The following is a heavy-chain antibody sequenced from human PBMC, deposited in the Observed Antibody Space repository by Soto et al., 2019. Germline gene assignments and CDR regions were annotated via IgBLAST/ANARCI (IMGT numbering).Heavy chain of an antibody. CDR1: GFTFSSYA. CDR3: ARKAFDI. J-gene: IGHJ3*02. V-gene: IGHV3-30-3*01. Sequence: QVQLVESGGGVVQPGRSLRLSCAASGFTFSSYAMHWVRQAPGKGLEWVAVISYDGSNKYYADSVKGRFTISRDNSKNTLYLQMNSLRAEDTAVYYCARKAFDIWGQGTMVTVSS. CDR2: ISYDGSNK.